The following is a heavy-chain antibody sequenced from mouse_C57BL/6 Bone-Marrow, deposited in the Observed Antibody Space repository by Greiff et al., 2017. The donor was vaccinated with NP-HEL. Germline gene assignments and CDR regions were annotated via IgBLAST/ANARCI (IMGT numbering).Heavy chain of an antibody. Sequence: QVQLQQSGAELVKPGASVQISCKASGSAFSSYWMNWVKQRPGKGLEWIGQIYPGDGDTNYNGKFKDKASLTADKSSSTAYMQLSSLTSEDSAVYFCARGAYWGQGTLVTVSA. CDR1: GSAFSSYW. CDR2: IYPGDGDT. V-gene: IGHV1-80*01. CDR3: ARGAY. J-gene: IGHJ3*01.